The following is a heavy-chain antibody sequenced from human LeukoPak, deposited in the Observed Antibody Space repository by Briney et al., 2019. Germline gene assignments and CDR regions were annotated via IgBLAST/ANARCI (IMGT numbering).Heavy chain of an antibody. CDR3: ARTKVSIVGDPGDDSFDF. V-gene: IGHV2-70*11. CDR2: IDWEGDK. J-gene: IGHJ3*01. CDR1: GFSLSTTAMC. Sequence: SGPALVKPTQTLTLTCTFSGFSLSTTAMCVSWIRQPPGKALEWLARIDWEGDKYYNTALKTGLTISGDTSGNQVVLIMTNVDPVDTATYYCARTKVSIVGDPGDDSFDFWGQGTTVTVS. D-gene: IGHD1-26*01.